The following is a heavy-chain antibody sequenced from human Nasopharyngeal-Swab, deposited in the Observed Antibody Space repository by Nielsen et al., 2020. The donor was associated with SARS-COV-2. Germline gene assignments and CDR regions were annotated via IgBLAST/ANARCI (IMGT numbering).Heavy chain of an antibody. J-gene: IGHJ4*02. Sequence: ASVKVSCKASGYTFTGYYMHWVRQAPGQGLEWMGWINPNSGGTNYAQKFQGRVTMTRDTSISTAYMELSRLRSDDTAVYYCARPRRGYSYGYFDYWGQGTLVTASS. CDR1: GYTFTGYY. CDR3: ARPRRGYSYGYFDY. V-gene: IGHV1-2*02. D-gene: IGHD5-18*01. CDR2: INPNSGGT.